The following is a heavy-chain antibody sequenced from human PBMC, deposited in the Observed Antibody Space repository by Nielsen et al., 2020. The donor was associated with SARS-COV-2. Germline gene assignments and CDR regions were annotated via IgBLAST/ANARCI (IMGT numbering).Heavy chain of an antibody. J-gene: IGHJ6*02. CDR1: GGSFSGYY. V-gene: IGHV4-59*13. D-gene: IGHD3-22*01. Sequence: SETLSLTCAVYGGSFSGYYWSWIRQPPGKGLEWIGYIYYSGSTNYNPSLKSRVTISVDTSKNQFSLKLSSVTAADTAVYYCARDYYDSRAYYYYGMDVWGQGTTVTVSS. CDR2: IYYSGST. CDR3: ARDYYDSRAYYYYGMDV.